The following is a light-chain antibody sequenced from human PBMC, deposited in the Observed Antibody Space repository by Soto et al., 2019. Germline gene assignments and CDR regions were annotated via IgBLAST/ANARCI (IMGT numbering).Light chain of an antibody. CDR3: QQSYSSPPT. V-gene: IGKV1-39*01. CDR1: QSISNH. Sequence: EIQMTQYPSSLSASVGDRVIITCRASQSISNHLNWYQQKPGKAPKLLIFAASSLQSGVPSRFSGSRSGPDFTLTISSLQPEDFATYYCQQSYSSPPTFGQGTKV. CDR2: AAS. J-gene: IGKJ1*01.